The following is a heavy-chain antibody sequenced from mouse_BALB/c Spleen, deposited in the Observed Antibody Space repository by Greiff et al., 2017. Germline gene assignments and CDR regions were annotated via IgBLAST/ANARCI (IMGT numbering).Heavy chain of an antibody. V-gene: IGHV1-7*01. CDR1: GYTFTSYW. CDR2: INPSTGYT. J-gene: IGHJ1*01. D-gene: IGHD1-1*01. Sequence: QVQLQQSGAELAKPGASVKMSCKASGYTFTSYWMHWVKQRPGQGLEWIGYINPSTGYTEYNQKFKDKATLTADKSSSTAYMQLSSLTSEDSAVYYCARSLTVVASRYWYFDVWGAGTTVTVSS. CDR3: ARSLTVVASRYWYFDV.